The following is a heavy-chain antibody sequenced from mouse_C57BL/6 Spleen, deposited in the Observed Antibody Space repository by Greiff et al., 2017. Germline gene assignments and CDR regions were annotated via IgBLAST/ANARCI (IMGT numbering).Heavy chain of an antibody. D-gene: IGHD1-1*01. CDR1: GYTFTTYP. Sequence: VHLVESGAELVKPGASVKMSCKASGYTFTTYPIEWMKQNHGKSLEWIGNFHPYNDDTKYNEKFKGKATLTVETSSSTDYLELSRLTSDDSAVYYCARNGYYYAMDYWGQGTSVTVSS. V-gene: IGHV1-47*01. CDR3: ARNGYYYAMDY. J-gene: IGHJ4*01. CDR2: FHPYNDDT.